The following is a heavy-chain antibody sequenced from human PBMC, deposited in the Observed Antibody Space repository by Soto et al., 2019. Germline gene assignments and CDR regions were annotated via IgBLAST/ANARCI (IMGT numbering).Heavy chain of an antibody. CDR1: GFTVSSNY. J-gene: IGHJ4*02. CDR2: IYSGGST. D-gene: IGHD5-12*01. Sequence: EVQLVESGGGLVQPGGSLRLSCAASGFTVSSNYMSWVRQAPGKGLEWVSVIYSGGSTYYADSVKGRFTISRDNSKNTLYLQMNSLRAEDTAVYYCARESRYSGYDYKVPFDYWGQGTLVTVSS. V-gene: IGHV3-66*01. CDR3: ARESRYSGYDYKVPFDY.